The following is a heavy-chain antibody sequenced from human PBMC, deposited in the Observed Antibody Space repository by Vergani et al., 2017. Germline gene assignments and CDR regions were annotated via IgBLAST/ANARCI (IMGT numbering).Heavy chain of an antibody. V-gene: IGHV3-30-3*01. CDR3: ARESSGWYSY. Sequence: VQLLESGGGLVQPGGSLRLSCAASGFTFSSYAMHWVRQAPGKGLEWVAVISYDGSNKYYADSVKGRFTISRDNSKNTLYLQMNSLRAEDTAVYYCARESSGWYSYWGQGTLVTVSS. J-gene: IGHJ4*02. CDR1: GFTFSSYA. D-gene: IGHD6-19*01. CDR2: ISYDGSNK.